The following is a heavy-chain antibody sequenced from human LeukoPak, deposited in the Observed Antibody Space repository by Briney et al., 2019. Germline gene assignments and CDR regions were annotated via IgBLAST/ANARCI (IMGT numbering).Heavy chain of an antibody. D-gene: IGHD3-22*01. CDR3: ARQAEYYDSSGYLKLDPFDY. V-gene: IGHV4-39*01. Sequence: SXXLSLTCPVYGGSIGRSSYYWGWIRQPPGKGLERIESIYYSGRTYYNPSLKSRVTISVDTTKNQFSLKLRSVTAADTAVYYCARQAEYYDSSGYLKLDPFDYWGQGTLVTVSS. J-gene: IGHJ4*02. CDR2: IYYSGRT. CDR1: GGSIGRSSYY.